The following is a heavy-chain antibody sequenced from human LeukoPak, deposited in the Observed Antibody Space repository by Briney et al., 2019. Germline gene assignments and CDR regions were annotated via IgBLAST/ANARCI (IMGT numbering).Heavy chain of an antibody. D-gene: IGHD3-10*01. V-gene: IGHV3-7*01. J-gene: IGHJ6*02. Sequence: GGSLRLSCAASGFTFSSSWMSWARQAPGKGLECVANIKQDGSEKYYVDSVKGRFTISRDNAKNSLYLQMNSLRAEDTAVYYCAKKHERGWFGELLPLYYYYGMDVWGQGTTVTVSS. CDR1: GFTFSSSW. CDR3: AKKHERGWFGELLPLYYYYGMDV. CDR2: IKQDGSEK.